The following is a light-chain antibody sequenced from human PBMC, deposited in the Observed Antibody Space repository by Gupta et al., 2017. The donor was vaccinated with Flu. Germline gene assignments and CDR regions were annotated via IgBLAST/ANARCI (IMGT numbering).Light chain of an antibody. CDR1: SSNIGAGYD. CDR3: QSYDSSYWV. Sequence: QSVTISCTGSSSNIGAGYDVHWYQQLPGTAPKLLIYGNSNRPSGVPDRFSGSKSGTSASLAITGLQAEDEADYYCQSYDSSYWVFGGGTKLTVL. V-gene: IGLV1-40*01. J-gene: IGLJ3*02. CDR2: GNS.